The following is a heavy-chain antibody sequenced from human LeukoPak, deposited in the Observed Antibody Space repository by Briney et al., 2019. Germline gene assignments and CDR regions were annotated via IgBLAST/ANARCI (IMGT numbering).Heavy chain of an antibody. Sequence: GASVKVSCKAYGGTFSSYAISWVRQAPGQGLEWMGGIIPIFGTANYAQKFQGRVTITADESTSTAYMELSSLRSEDTAVYYCARDIRIAAAGTGWFDPWGQGTLVTVSS. D-gene: IGHD6-13*01. J-gene: IGHJ5*02. CDR2: IIPIFGTA. CDR3: ARDIRIAAAGTGWFDP. CDR1: GGTFSSYA. V-gene: IGHV1-69*01.